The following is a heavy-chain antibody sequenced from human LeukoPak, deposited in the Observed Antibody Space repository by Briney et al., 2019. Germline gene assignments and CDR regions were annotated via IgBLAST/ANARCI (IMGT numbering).Heavy chain of an antibody. CDR1: GYTLTELS. CDR3: ARAPGGGFGELFSYYYYYYMDV. Sequence: ASVKVSCKVSGYTLTELSMHWVRQAPGKGLEWMGGFDPEDGETIYAQKLQGRVTITTDTSTSTAYMELRSLRSDDTAVFYWARAPGGGFGELFSYYYYYYMDVWGKGTTVTISS. D-gene: IGHD3-10*01. CDR2: FDPEDGET. J-gene: IGHJ6*03. V-gene: IGHV1-24*01.